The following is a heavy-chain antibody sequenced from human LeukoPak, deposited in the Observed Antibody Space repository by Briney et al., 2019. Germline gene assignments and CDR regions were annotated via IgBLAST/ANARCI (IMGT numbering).Heavy chain of an antibody. CDR2: INHSGST. Sequence: PSETLSLTCAVYGGSFSGYYWSWIRQPPGKGLEWIGEINHSGSTNYNPSLKSRVTISVDTSKNQFSLKLSSVTAADTAVYYCARDYSVPAAIGNWFDPWGQGTLVTVSS. CDR3: ARDYSVPAAIGNWFDP. D-gene: IGHD2-2*01. V-gene: IGHV4-34*01. CDR1: GGSFSGYY. J-gene: IGHJ5*02.